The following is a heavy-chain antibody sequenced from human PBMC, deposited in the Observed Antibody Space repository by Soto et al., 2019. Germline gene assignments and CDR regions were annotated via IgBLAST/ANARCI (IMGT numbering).Heavy chain of an antibody. Sequence: GGSLRLSCAASGFTFSSYAMSWVRQAPGKGLEWVSAISGSGGSTYYADSVKGRFTISRDNSKNTLYLQMNSLRAEDTAVYYCAKDGGSYYFGQVDYWGQGTLVTVSS. CDR3: AKDGGSYYFGQVDY. CDR1: GFTFSSYA. D-gene: IGHD1-26*01. CDR2: ISGSGGST. V-gene: IGHV3-23*01. J-gene: IGHJ4*02.